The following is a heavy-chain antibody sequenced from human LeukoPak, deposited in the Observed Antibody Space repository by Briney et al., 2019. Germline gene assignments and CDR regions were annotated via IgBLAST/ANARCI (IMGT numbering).Heavy chain of an antibody. J-gene: IGHJ4*02. CDR2: ISGSGGST. CDR1: GFTFSSYA. CDR3: ARQQDYDFWSGYTY. D-gene: IGHD3-3*01. V-gene: IGHV3-23*01. Sequence: GGSLRLSCAASGFTFSSYAMSWVRQAPGKGLEWVPAISGSGGSTYYADSVRGRFTISRDNSKNTLYLQMNSLRAEDTAVYYCARQQDYDFWSGYTYWGQGTLVTVSS.